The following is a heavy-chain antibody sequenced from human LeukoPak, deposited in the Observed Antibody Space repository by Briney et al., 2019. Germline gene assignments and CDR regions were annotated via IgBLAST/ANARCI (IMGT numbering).Heavy chain of an antibody. CDR2: ISWNSGSI. D-gene: IGHD3-10*01. J-gene: IGHJ4*02. Sequence: GGSLRLSCAASGFTFDDYAMHWVRQAPGKGLEWVSGISWNSGSIGYADSVKGRFTISRDNAKNSLYLQMNSLRAEDTAVYYCARDAEDGLLWFGELTHYFDYWGQGTLVTVSS. V-gene: IGHV3-9*01. CDR1: GFTFDDYA. CDR3: ARDAEDGLLWFGELTHYFDY.